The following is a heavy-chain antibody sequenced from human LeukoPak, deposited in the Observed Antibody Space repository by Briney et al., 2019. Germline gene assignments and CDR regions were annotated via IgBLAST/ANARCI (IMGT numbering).Heavy chain of an antibody. J-gene: IGHJ3*02. D-gene: IGHD3-22*01. CDR1: GFPFSSYA. CDR2: ISGSGGST. CDR3: AKSISMIVVVNDAFDI. V-gene: IGHV3-23*01. Sequence: GGSRRLSCAASGFPFSSYAMSWVRQAQGKGLEWVPAISGSGGSTYYADSVKGRFTISRDNSKNTLYLQMNSLRAEDTAVYYCAKSISMIVVVNDAFDIWGQGTMVTVSS.